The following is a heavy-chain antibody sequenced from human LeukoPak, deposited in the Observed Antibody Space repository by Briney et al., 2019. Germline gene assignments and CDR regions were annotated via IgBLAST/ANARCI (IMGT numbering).Heavy chain of an antibody. V-gene: IGHV3-66*01. CDR3: ARIPRGYYGMDV. J-gene: IGHJ6*02. Sequence: GGSLRLSCAASGFTVSSNYMSWVRQAPGKGLEWVSVIYSGGSTYYADSVKGRFTISRDNSKNTLYLQMNSLRAEDTAVYYCARIPRGYYGMDVWGQGTTVTVSS. CDR1: GFTVSSNY. CDR2: IYSGGST.